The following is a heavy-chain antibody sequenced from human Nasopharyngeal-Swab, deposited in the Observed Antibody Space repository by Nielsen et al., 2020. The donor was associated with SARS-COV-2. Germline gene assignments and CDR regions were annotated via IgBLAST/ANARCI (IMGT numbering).Heavy chain of an antibody. V-gene: IGHV3-30*04. CDR2: ISYDGSNK. D-gene: IGHD6-13*01. J-gene: IGHJ6*02. CDR1: GFTFSSYA. CDR3: ASSPGIAAPTGMDV. Sequence: GESLKISCAASGFTFSSYAMHWVRQAPGKGLEWVAVISYDGSNKYYADSVKSRFTISRDNSKNTLYLQMNSLRAEDTAVYYCASSPGIAAPTGMDVWGQGTTVTVSS.